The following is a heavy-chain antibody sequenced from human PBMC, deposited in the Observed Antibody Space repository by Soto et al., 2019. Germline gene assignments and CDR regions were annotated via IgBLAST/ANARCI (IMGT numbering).Heavy chain of an antibody. J-gene: IGHJ1*01. D-gene: IGHD3-22*01. CDR1: GGSFSGYY. CDR2: INHSGST. V-gene: IGHV4-34*01. CDR3: ARGSPYHDSSGYYYSPPAEYFQH. Sequence: SETLSLTCAVYGGSFSGYYWSWIRQPPGKGLEWIGEINHSGSTNYNPSLKSRVTISVDTSKNQFSLKLSSVTAADTAVYYCARGSPYHDSSGYYYSPPAEYFQHWGQGTLVTVSS.